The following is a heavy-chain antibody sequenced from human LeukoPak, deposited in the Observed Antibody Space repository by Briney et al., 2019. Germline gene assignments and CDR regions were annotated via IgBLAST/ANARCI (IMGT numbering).Heavy chain of an antibody. J-gene: IGHJ4*02. CDR1: GFTFSNHQ. D-gene: IGHD2/OR15-2a*01. V-gene: IGHV3-48*03. CDR2: ISSSGDTI. CDR3: ASFYDF. Sequence: GGSLRLSCAASGFTFSNHQMNWVRQAPGKGLEWVSYISSSGDTIYYADSVKGRFTISRDNAKNSLYLQMNSLRAEDTAVYYCASFYDFWGQGTLVTVSS.